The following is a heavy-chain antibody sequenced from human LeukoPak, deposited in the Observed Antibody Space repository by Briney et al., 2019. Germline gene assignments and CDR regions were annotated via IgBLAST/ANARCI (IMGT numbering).Heavy chain of an antibody. D-gene: IGHD3-9*01. CDR3: ARGSRSFDWLRSYFDF. CDR2: FDLEDGDT. V-gene: IGHV1-69-2*01. J-gene: IGHJ4*02. Sequence: ASGKVSCKASGYTFTDYYIQWVPQAPGKGLEGMGRFDLEDGDTIYAEKFQGRVFITADTSTDTAFMHLSSLPSFDTAVYYCARGSRSFDWLRSYFDFWGQGTLVSVSP. CDR1: GYTFTDYY.